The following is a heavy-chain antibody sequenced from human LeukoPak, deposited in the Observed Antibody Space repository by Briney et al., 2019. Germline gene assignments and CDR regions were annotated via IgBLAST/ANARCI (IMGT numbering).Heavy chain of an antibody. D-gene: IGHD6-19*01. CDR1: GYSISSGYY. CDR3: ARHGYSSGWYSAFVI. CDR2: IYYSGST. V-gene: IGHV4-59*08. J-gene: IGHJ3*02. Sequence: SETLSLTCTVSGYSISSGYYWSWIRQPPGKGLEWIGYIYYSGSTNYNPSLKSRVTISVDTSKNQFSLKLSSMTAADTAVYYCARHGYSSGWYSAFVIWGQGTMIAVSP.